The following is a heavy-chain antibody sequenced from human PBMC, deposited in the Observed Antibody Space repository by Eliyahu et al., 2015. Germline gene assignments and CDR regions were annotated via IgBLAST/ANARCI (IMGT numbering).Heavy chain of an antibody. CDR2: ISNSGGT. CDR3: AKSTHMVRGVIITGYYFVY. CDR1: GSMFNITA. D-gene: IGHD3-10*01. V-gene: IGHV3-23*04. Sequence: DEQLVESGGKLVQPGGSLRLSCAATGSMFNITAMSWVRQTPEKGLEWVSSISNSGGTYYADSVRGRFTVSRDTSKNTVYLQMNRLRVEDTAVYYCAKSTHMVRGVIITGYYFVYWGLGTLITVXS. J-gene: IGHJ4*02.